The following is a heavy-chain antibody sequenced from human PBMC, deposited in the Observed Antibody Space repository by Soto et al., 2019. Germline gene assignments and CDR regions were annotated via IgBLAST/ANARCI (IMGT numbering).Heavy chain of an antibody. CDR2: IYHSGST. J-gene: IGHJ4*02. V-gene: IGHV4-30-2*01. Sequence: SETLSLTCAVSGGSISSGGYSWSWIRQPPGKGLEWIGYIYHSGSTYYNPSLKSRVTISVDRSKNQFSLKLSSVTAADTAVYYCARTVTYYDFWSGPHYFDYWGQGTLVTVSS. D-gene: IGHD3-3*01. CDR1: GGSISSGGYS. CDR3: ARTVTYYDFWSGPHYFDY.